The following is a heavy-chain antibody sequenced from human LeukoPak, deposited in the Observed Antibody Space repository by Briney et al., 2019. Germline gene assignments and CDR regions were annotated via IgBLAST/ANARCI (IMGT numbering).Heavy chain of an antibody. V-gene: IGHV3-43*01. J-gene: IGHJ4*02. Sequence: GGSLRLSCAASGFTFDDYTMHWVRQAPGKGLEWVSLISWDGGSTYYADSVKGRFTISRDNSKNSLYLQMNSLRAGDTAVYYCARDRYGSGSFDYWGQGTLVTVSS. CDR3: ARDRYGSGSFDY. D-gene: IGHD3-10*01. CDR2: ISWDGGST. CDR1: GFTFDDYT.